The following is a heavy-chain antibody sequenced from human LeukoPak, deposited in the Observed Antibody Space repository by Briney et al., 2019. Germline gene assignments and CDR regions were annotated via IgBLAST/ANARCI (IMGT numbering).Heavy chain of an antibody. V-gene: IGHV3-48*03. CDR3: ARDCTNGVCWDY. CDR1: GFTFSSYE. J-gene: IGHJ4*02. Sequence: PGGSLRLSCAASGFTFSSYEMNWVRQAPGKGLEWVSYISSSGSTIYYADSVKSRFTISRDNAKNSLYLQMNSLRAEDTAVYYCARDCTNGVCWDYWGQGTLVTVSS. D-gene: IGHD2-8*01. CDR2: ISSSGSTI.